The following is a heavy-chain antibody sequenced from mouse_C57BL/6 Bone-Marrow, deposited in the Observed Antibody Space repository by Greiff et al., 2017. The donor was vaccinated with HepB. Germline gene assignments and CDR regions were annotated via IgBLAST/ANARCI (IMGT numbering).Heavy chain of an antibody. Sequence: QVQLQQSGAELVKPGASVKISCKASGYAFSSYWMNWVKQRPGKGLEWIGQIYPGDGDTNYNGKVKGKATLTADKSSSTAYMQLSSLTSEDSAVYFCARGIYYYGSFAYWGQGTLVTVSA. V-gene: IGHV1-80*01. J-gene: IGHJ3*01. D-gene: IGHD1-1*01. CDR1: GYAFSSYW. CDR2: IYPGDGDT. CDR3: ARGIYYYGSFAY.